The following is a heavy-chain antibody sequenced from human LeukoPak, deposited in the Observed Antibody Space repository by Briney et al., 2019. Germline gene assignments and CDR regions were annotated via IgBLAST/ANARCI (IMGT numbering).Heavy chain of an antibody. D-gene: IGHD2-2*02. J-gene: IGHJ4*02. CDR3: ARIPGDY. V-gene: IGHV3-21*01. CDR2: TSSSGSHI. CDR1: GFTFSSYS. Sequence: GGSLRLSCAASGFTFSSYSMNWVRQAPGKGLEWVSSTSSSGSHIYYADSVKGRFTISRDNAKNSLYLQMNSLRAEDTAVYYCARIPGDYWGQGTLVTVSS.